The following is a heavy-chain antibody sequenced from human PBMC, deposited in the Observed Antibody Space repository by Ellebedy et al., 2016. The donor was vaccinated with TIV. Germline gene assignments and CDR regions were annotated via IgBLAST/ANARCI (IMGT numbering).Heavy chain of an antibody. CDR3: ARDHDWAFDY. D-gene: IGHD3-9*01. CDR1: GFTFSSYA. V-gene: IGHV3-48*01. CDR2: INDGSNWI. Sequence: GGSLRLXXAASGFTFSSYAMNWVRQAPGKGLEWISHINDGSNWIDYADSVKGRFTISRDNAMNSVYLQMNNLRVEDTAVYYCARDHDWAFDYWGQGTLVAVSS. J-gene: IGHJ4*02.